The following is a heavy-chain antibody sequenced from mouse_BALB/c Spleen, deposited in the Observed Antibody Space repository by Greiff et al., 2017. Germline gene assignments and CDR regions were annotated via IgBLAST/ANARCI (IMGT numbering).Heavy chain of an antibody. D-gene: IGHD2-14*01. Sequence: EVQLQQSGPELVKPGASVKISCKTSGYTFTEYTMHWVKQSHGKSLEWIGGINPNNGGTSYNQKFKGKATLTVDKSSSTAYMELRSLTSEDSAVYYCAPHYYRYDHYYAMDYWGQGTSVTVSS. CDR2: INPNNGGT. V-gene: IGHV1-18*01. CDR1: GYTFTEYT. J-gene: IGHJ4*01. CDR3: APHYYRYDHYYAMDY.